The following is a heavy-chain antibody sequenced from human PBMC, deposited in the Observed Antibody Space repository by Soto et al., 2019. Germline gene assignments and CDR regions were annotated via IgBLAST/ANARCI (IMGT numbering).Heavy chain of an antibody. CDR3: ARVEAVAGLYNYHGLDV. D-gene: IGHD6-19*01. J-gene: IGHJ6*02. V-gene: IGHV1-69*12. CDR1: GGTFSNYD. CDR2: IVPIFGTT. Sequence: QVQLVQSGAEVKKPGSSVKVSCKVSGGTFSNYDIDWVRLAPGHGLEWMGGIVPIFGTTYYTQKFQGRATIIADDFTTTAYLEMSSLRSEDTAIYYCARVEAVAGLYNYHGLDVWGQGTAVTVSS.